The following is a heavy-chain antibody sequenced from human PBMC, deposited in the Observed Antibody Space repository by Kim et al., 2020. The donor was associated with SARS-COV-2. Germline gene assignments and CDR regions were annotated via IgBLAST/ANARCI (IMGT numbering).Heavy chain of an antibody. Sequence: SETLSLTCTVSGGSISSGDYYWSWIRQPPGKGLEWIGYIYYSGSTYYNPSLKSRVTISVDTSKNQFSLKLSSVTAADTAVYYCARARGYYDSSGYSVWGQGTLVTVSS. D-gene: IGHD3-22*01. V-gene: IGHV4-30-4*01. CDR3: ARARGYYDSSGYSV. CDR1: GGSISSGDYY. CDR2: IYYSGST. J-gene: IGHJ1*01.